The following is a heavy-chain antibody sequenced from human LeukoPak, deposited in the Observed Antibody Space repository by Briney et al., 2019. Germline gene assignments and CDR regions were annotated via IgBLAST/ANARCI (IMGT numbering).Heavy chain of an antibody. J-gene: IGHJ5*02. CDR3: ARSSYGSGSYS. CDR1: GFTFSSYA. CDR2: ISYDGSNK. Sequence: PGGSLRLSCAASGFTFSSYAMHWVRQAPGKGLEWVAVISYDGSNKYYADSVKGRFTISRDNSKNTLYLQMNSLRAEDTAVYYCARSSYGSGSYSWGQGTLVTASS. D-gene: IGHD3-10*01. V-gene: IGHV3-30-3*01.